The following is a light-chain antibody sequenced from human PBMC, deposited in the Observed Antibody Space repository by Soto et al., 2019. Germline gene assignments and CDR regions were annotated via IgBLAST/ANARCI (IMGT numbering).Light chain of an antibody. J-gene: IGKJ4*01. CDR2: DAS. V-gene: IGKV3-11*01. Sequence: EIVLTQSPATLSLSPVERATLSCRASQSVNIYLAWYQQKPGQAPRLLIYDASNRATGIPARFSGSGSGTDFTLTISSLEPEDIAVYYCQQRSNWRVTFGGGTKVDNK. CDR3: QQRSNWRVT. CDR1: QSVNIY.